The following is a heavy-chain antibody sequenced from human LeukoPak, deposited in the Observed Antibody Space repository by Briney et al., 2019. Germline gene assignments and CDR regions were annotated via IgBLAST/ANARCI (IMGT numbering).Heavy chain of an antibody. J-gene: IGHJ5*02. Sequence: GGSLRLSCAASGFTFSSYAMSWVRQAPGKGLEWVSGISGSGGSTYYADSVKGRFTISRDNSKSTLYLQMNSLRAEDTAVYYCAKDRVYNSGWGNWLDPWGQGSLVTVSS. CDR2: ISGSGGST. CDR1: GFTFSSYA. CDR3: AKDRVYNSGWGNWLDP. D-gene: IGHD6-25*01. V-gene: IGHV3-23*01.